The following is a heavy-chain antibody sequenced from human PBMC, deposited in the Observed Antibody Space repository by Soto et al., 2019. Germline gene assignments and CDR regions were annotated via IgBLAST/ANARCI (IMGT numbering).Heavy chain of an antibody. J-gene: IGHJ4*02. CDR1: GYTLTELS. CDR3: ATEPDTAMVNVFPG. V-gene: IGHV1-24*01. CDR2: FDPEDGET. Sequence: ASVKVSCKVSGYTLTELSMHWVRQAPGKGLEWMGGFDPEDGETIYAQKFQGRVTLTEDTSTDTAYMELSSLRSEDTAVYYCATEPDTAMVNVFPGWGQGTLVTVSS. D-gene: IGHD5-18*01.